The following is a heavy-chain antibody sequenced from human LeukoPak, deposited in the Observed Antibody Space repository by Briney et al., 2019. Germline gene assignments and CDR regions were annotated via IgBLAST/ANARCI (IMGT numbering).Heavy chain of an antibody. Sequence: GGSLRLSCAVSGITLSNYGMSWVRQAPGKGLEWVSVIYSGGSTYYADSVKGRFTISRDNSKNTLYLQMNSLRAEDTAVYYCALTYKFLDYWGQGTLVTVSS. CDR3: ALTYKFLDY. J-gene: IGHJ4*02. CDR1: GITLSNYG. V-gene: IGHV3-53*01. CDR2: IYSGGST. D-gene: IGHD4/OR15-4a*01.